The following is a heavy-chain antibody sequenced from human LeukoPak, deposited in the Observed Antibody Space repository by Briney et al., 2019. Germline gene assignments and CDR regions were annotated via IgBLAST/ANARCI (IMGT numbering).Heavy chain of an antibody. CDR1: GFTFSNYA. V-gene: IGHV3-30*04. J-gene: IGHJ1*01. D-gene: IGHD2-21*01. CDR2: VSSDGSKK. CDR3: ARSVGLWWYFQY. Sequence: GGPLRLSCAASGFTFSNYAVHWVRQAPGKGLEWVAVVSSDGSKKYHADSVKGRFTISRDNSKNTLYLQMNSLRPEDTAMFYCARSVGLWWYFQYWGRGTLVIVSS.